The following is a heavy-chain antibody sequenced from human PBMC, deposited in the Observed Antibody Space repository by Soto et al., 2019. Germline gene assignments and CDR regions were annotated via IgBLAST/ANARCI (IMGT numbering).Heavy chain of an antibody. CDR3: AREVVTETTWGYFDV. J-gene: IGHJ4*02. CDR1: GGTFTNDA. CDR2: IIPFFGTP. V-gene: IGHV1-69*01. D-gene: IGHD2-21*02. Sequence: QVHLVQSGAEVKKSGSSVRVSCTASGGTFTNDAISWVRQAPGQGLEWLGRIIPFFGTPDYSQRFQGRLTITADESTGPAYMDLRSLRSDDTAVYYCAREVVTETTWGYFDVWGQGTLVTVAS.